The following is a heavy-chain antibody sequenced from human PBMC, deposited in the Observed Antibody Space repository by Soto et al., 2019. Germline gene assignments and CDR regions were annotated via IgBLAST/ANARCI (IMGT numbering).Heavy chain of an antibody. J-gene: IGHJ4*02. CDR1: GFTFSSYA. D-gene: IGHD6-19*01. CDR2: ISYDGSNK. Sequence: PGGSLRLSCAASGFTFSSYAMHWVRQAPGKGLEWVAVISYDGSNKYYADSVKGRFTISRDNSKNTLYLQMNNLRAEDTAVCYCARDQSSGWTGESDYWGQGTLVTVSS. CDR3: ARDQSSGWTGESDY. V-gene: IGHV3-30-3*01.